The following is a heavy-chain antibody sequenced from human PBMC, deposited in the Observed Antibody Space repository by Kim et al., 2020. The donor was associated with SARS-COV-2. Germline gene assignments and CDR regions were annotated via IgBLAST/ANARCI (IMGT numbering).Heavy chain of an antibody. Sequence: SETLSLTCVVYGGSFSGYYWSWIRQPPGKGLEWIGEINHSGSTNYNPSLKSRVTISADTSKSNFSLKLTSVTAADTAVYYCARGGSYYYDSSGYRRFVLGDWGQGTLVTVSS. V-gene: IGHV4-34*01. CDR1: GGSFSGYY. CDR2: INHSGST. D-gene: IGHD3-22*01. CDR3: ARGGSYYYDSSGYRRFVLGD. J-gene: IGHJ4*02.